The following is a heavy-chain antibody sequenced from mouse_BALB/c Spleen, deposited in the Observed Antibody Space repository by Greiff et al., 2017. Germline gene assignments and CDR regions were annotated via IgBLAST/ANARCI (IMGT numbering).Heavy chain of an antibody. Sequence: EVMLVESGGDLVKPGGSLKLSCAASGFTFSSYGMSWVRQTPDKRLEWVATISSGGSYTYYPDSVKGRFTISRDNAKNTLYLQMSSLKSEDTAMYYCASQGTTDLDYWGQGTTLTVSS. CDR2: ISSGGSYT. V-gene: IGHV5-6*01. CDR3: ASQGTTDLDY. CDR1: GFTFSSYG. J-gene: IGHJ2*01. D-gene: IGHD1-1*01.